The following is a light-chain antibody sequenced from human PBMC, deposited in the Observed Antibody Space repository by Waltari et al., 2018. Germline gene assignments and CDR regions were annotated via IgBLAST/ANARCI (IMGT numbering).Light chain of an antibody. CDR2: GVA. CDR3: SSYTGSSTLVI. Sequence: QSALTQPASVSGSPGQSITISCTGTSSDVGTYNYVSWYQHHPGKPPKRMISGVAHRPPGVSYRCSGSKSGNTASLTISGVQAGDEADYYCSSYTGSSTLVIFGGGTKLTVL. CDR1: SSDVGTYNY. J-gene: IGLJ2*01. V-gene: IGLV2-14*01.